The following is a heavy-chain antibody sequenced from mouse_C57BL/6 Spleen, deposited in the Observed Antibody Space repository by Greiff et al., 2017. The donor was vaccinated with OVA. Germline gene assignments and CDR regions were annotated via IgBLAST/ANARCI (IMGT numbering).Heavy chain of an antibody. D-gene: IGHD2-3*01. Sequence: VQLQESGPELVKPGASVKLSCKASGYTFTSYDINWVKQRPGQGLEWIGWIYPRDGSPKYNEKFKGKATLTVDTSSSTAYMELHSLTSEDSAVYFCARGDGYYPAWFAYWGQGTLVTVSA. J-gene: IGHJ3*01. CDR2: IYPRDGSP. CDR1: GYTFTSYD. CDR3: ARGDGYYPAWFAY. V-gene: IGHV1-85*01.